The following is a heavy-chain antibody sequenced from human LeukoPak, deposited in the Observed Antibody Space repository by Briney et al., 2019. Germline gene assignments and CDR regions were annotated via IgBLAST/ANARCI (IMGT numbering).Heavy chain of an antibody. V-gene: IGHV1-24*01. CDR2: FDPEDGET. J-gene: IGHJ6*03. Sequence: ASVKVSCKVSGYTLTELSMHWVRQAPGKGLEWMEGFDPEDGETIYAQKFQGRVTMTEDTSTDTAYMELSSLRSEDTAVYYCATCMQYYYYMDVWGKGTTVTVSS. D-gene: IGHD2-8*01. CDR3: ATCMQYYYYMDV. CDR1: GYTLTELS.